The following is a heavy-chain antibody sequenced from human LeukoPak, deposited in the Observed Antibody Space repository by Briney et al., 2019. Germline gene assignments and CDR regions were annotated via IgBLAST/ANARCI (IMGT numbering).Heavy chain of an antibody. CDR3: ARDDYGGNSGGNWFDP. J-gene: IGHJ5*02. CDR1: GGSISSGGYY. V-gene: IGHV4-31*03. CDR2: IYYSGST. D-gene: IGHD4-23*01. Sequence: SETLSLTCTVSGGSISSGGYYWSWIRQHPGKGLEWIGYIYYSGSTYYNPSPKSRVTISVDTSKNQFSLKLSSVTAADTAVYYCARDDYGGNSGGNWFDPWGQGTLVTVSS.